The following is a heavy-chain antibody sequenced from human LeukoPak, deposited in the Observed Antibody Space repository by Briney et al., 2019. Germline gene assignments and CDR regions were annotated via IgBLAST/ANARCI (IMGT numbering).Heavy chain of an antibody. Sequence: GGSLRLSCAASGFTFSSNGMSWVRQAPGRGLEWVSVISGSGGSPDYTDSVKGRFTISRDNSKNTLYLQMDSLRAEDTAVYYCAKGGKTIMCPTSCYDYWGQGTLVTVSS. D-gene: IGHD2-2*01. CDR3: AKGGKTIMCPTSCYDY. J-gene: IGHJ4*02. CDR1: GFTFSSNG. V-gene: IGHV3-23*01. CDR2: ISGSGGSP.